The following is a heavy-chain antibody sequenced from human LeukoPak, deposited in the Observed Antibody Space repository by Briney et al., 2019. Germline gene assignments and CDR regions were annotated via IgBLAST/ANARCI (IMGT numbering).Heavy chain of an antibody. V-gene: IGHV3-30*02. D-gene: IGHD2-2*01. Sequence: GGSLRLSCAASGFTFSGSAMHWVRQAPGKGLEWVAFIRYDGSNKYYADSVKGRFTISRDNSKNTLYLQMNSLRAEDTAVYYCAKEGVICSSTSCYGYFDYWGQGTLVTVSS. J-gene: IGHJ4*02. CDR2: IRYDGSNK. CDR1: GFTFSGSA. CDR3: AKEGVICSSTSCYGYFDY.